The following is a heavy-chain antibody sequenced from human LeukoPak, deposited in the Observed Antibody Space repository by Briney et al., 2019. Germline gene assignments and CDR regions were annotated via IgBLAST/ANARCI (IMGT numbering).Heavy chain of an antibody. V-gene: IGHV3-21*01. Sequence: GGSLRLSCAASGFTFSSYSMNWVRQAPGKGLEWVSSISSSSSSIYYADSVKGRFTISRDNAKNSLYLQMNSLRAEDTAVCYCARDRIEGGYASVTYFDYWGQGTLVTVSS. CDR2: ISSSSSSI. D-gene: IGHD5-12*01. CDR3: ARDRIEGGYASVTYFDY. J-gene: IGHJ4*02. CDR1: GFTFSSYS.